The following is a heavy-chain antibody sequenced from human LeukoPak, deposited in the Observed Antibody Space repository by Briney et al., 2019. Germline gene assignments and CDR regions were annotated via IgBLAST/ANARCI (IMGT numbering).Heavy chain of an antibody. V-gene: IGHV3-23*01. D-gene: IGHD1-14*01. CDR3: AKKYNTGLDP. Sequence: GGSLRLSCAASGFTFSSYTMSWVRHAPGKGLEWVSDISGSGASTYYADSVKGRFTISRDNSKNTLYLQMNSLRAEDTAVYYCAKKYNTGLDPWGQGSLVTDSS. CDR2: ISGSGAST. CDR1: GFTFSSYT. J-gene: IGHJ5*02.